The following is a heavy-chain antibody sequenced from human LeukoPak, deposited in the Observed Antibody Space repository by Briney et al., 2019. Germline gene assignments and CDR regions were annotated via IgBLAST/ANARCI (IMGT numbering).Heavy chain of an antibody. V-gene: IGHV3-74*01. CDR3: ARVVSNGFDL. Sequence: GGSLRLSCAASGFTFSSYWMYWVRQAPGKGLVWVSRINSDGSSTIYVDSVKGRFTISRDNAKNTLYLQMNSLRAEDTAVYYCARVVSNGFDLWGQGTMVTVSS. J-gene: IGHJ3*01. CDR1: GFTFSSYW. CDR2: INSDGSST. D-gene: IGHD6-25*01.